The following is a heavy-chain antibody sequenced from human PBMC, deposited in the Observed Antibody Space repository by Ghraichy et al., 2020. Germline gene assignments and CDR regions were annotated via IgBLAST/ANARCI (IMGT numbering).Heavy chain of an antibody. CDR3: ARVADQRHSKLYFET. J-gene: IGHJ4*02. Sequence: GGSLRLSCAASGFTFSSYWMNWVRQVPGKGLEWVANINEDGSDKRYLESVRGRFTISRDNTENSLFMQMNSLRAEDTALYFCARVADQRHSKLYFETWGRGTLVTVSS. D-gene: IGHD2/OR15-2a*01. CDR1: GFTFSSYW. CDR2: INEDGSDK. V-gene: IGHV3-7*01.